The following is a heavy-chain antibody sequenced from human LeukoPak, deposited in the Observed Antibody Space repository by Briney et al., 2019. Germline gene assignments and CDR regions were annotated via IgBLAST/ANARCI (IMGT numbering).Heavy chain of an antibody. CDR1: GFTFGSYG. CDR2: IDPTGRSI. CDR3: ARKLAL. Sequence: PGGSLRLSCAASGFTFGSYGMNWVRQAPGKGLEWVSYIDPTGRSIYYADSVKGRFTVSRDNAKNSLFLQMNSLRDEDTAVYFCARKLALWGQGTLVTVS. V-gene: IGHV3-48*02. J-gene: IGHJ4*02.